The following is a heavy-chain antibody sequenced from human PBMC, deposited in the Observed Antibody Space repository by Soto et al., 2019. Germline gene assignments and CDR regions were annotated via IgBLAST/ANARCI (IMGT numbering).Heavy chain of an antibody. D-gene: IGHD3-22*01. Sequence: ASLKVSCKASGYTFSNYGFSWVRQAPGQGLEWMGWISTYNGNINYAQKLQGRVTMTTDTSTSTAYMELRSLRSDDTAVYYCARDRVTTSGYYAGSGYSYWGQGTLVTVSS. CDR1: GYTFSNYG. V-gene: IGHV1-18*01. J-gene: IGHJ4*02. CDR2: ISTYNGNI. CDR3: ARDRVTTSGYYAGSGYSY.